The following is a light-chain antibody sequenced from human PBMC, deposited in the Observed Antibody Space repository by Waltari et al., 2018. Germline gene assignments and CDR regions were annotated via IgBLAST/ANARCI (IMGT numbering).Light chain of an antibody. CDR3: LSSDDKSGF. CDR2: KDS. CDR1: VLPKEY. Sequence: SYELTQPPSVSVSPGQTAKITCSGDVLPKEYCHWYQQKPGQAPVLVIDKDSGRPSEIYDRFAGGNSGTTATLTISGAQTEDEADYFCLSSDDKSGFFGGGTRLTVL. J-gene: IGLJ7*01. V-gene: IGLV3-27*01.